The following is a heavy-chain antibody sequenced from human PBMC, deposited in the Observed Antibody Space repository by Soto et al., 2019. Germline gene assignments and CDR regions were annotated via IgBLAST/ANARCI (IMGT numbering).Heavy chain of an antibody. CDR1: GFTFSSYW. D-gene: IGHD3-16*01. J-gene: IGHJ4*02. V-gene: IGHV3-74*01. CDR3: VRDDVGPGNAY. CDR2: INSDGSTT. Sequence: EVQLVESGGGLVQPGRSLRLSCAASGFTFSSYWMHWVRQAPGRGLVWVSHINSDGSTTTYADSVEGRFTISRDNAKKTLYLQMNSLRAEDTAGYYSVRDDVGPGNAYWGLGTLVTFSS.